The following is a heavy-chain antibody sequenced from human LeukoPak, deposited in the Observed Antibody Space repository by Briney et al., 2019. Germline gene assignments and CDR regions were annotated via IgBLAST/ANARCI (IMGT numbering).Heavy chain of an antibody. CDR1: GYSFTSYW. Sequence: PGESLKIPCKGSGYSFTSYWIGWVRQMPGEGLEWMGIIYPGDSDTRYSPSFQGQVTISADKSISTAYLQWSSLKASDTAMYYCARAGYYDSSGQYYFDYWGQGTLVTVSS. CDR2: IYPGDSDT. CDR3: ARAGYYDSSGQYYFDY. J-gene: IGHJ4*02. V-gene: IGHV5-51*03. D-gene: IGHD3-22*01.